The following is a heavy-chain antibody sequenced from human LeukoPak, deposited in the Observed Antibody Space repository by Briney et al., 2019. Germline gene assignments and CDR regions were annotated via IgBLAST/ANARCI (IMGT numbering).Heavy chain of an antibody. CDR2: ISGYNGNT. J-gene: IGHJ4*02. Sequence: ASVKVSCKASGYKFTSYGITWVRQAPGQGLEWMGWISGYNGNTNYAQKLQGRVTMTTDTSTNTAYMELRSLRSDDTAEYYCARGYGDSGDYWGQGTLVTVSS. CDR1: GYKFTSYG. CDR3: ARGYGDSGDY. V-gene: IGHV1-18*01. D-gene: IGHD4-17*01.